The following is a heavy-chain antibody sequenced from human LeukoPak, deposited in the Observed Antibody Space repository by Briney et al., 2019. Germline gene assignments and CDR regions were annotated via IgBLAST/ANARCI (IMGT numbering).Heavy chain of an antibody. V-gene: IGHV1-46*01. CDR1: GYTFTSNY. CDR3: ARDQEGFDY. CDR2: IYPRDGST. Sequence: ASVKVSCKASGYTFTSNYIHWVRQAPGQGLEWMGKIYPRDGSTSYAQKFQGRVTVTRDTSTSTVHMELSGLRSGDTAVYYCARDQEGFDYWGQGTLVTVSS. J-gene: IGHJ4*02.